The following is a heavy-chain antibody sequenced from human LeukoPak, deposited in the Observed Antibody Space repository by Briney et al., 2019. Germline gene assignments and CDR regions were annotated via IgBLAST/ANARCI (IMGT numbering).Heavy chain of an antibody. CDR1: GFTLSSYW. CDR2: IYSDGSRT. J-gene: IGHJ4*02. CDR3: ASAYYHYYFDY. Sequence: GGSLRLSCGGSGFTLSSYWMHWVRQGPGKGLVWVSRIYSDGSRTDYADSVKGRFTISGDNAKNTLYLQMDSLRAEDSAVYYCASAYYHYYFDYWGQGTLVTVSS. D-gene: IGHD3-16*01. V-gene: IGHV3-74*01.